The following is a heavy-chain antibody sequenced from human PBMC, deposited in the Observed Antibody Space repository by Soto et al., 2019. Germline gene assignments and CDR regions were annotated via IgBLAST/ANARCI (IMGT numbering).Heavy chain of an antibody. CDR1: GGSISSGDYY. D-gene: IGHD5-12*01. CDR3: ASAAIRRGGYDYYYYYYGMDV. CDR2: IYYSGST. V-gene: IGHV4-30-4*01. J-gene: IGHJ6*02. Sequence: QVQLQESGPGLVKPSQTLSLTCTVSGGSISSGDYYWSWIRQPPGKGLEWIGYIYYSGSTYYNPSLXTQVNISVDTSKXRCXLXQSSVTAADTAVYYCASAAIRRGGYDYYYYYYGMDVWGQGTTVTVSS.